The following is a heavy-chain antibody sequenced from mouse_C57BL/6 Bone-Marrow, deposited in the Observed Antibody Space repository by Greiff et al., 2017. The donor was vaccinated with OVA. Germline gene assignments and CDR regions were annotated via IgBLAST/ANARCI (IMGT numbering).Heavy chain of an antibody. CDR1: GFSLTSYG. V-gene: IGHV2-5*01. Sequence: VKVVESGPGLVQPSQSLSITCTVSGFSLTSYGVHWVRQSPGKGLEWLGVIWRGGSTDYNAAFMSRLSITKDNSKSQVFFKMNSLQADVTAIYYCAKNLYGSGAMDYWDQGTSVTVSS. CDR3: AKNLYGSGAMDY. CDR2: IWRGGST. J-gene: IGHJ4*01. D-gene: IGHD1-1*01.